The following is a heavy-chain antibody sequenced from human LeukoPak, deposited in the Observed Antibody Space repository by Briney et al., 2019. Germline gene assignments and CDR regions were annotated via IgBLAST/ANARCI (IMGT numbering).Heavy chain of an antibody. J-gene: IGHJ6*02. D-gene: IGHD2-15*01. CDR1: GGSISSYY. CDR3: ARVGGPYCSGGSCVVSYGMDV. Sequence: SETLSLTCTVSGGSISSYYWSWIRQPAGKGLEWIGRIYTSGSTNYNPSLKSRVTMSVDTSKNQFSLKLSSVTAAVTAVYYCARVGGPYCSGGSCVVSYGMDVWGQGTTVTVSS. CDR2: IYTSGST. V-gene: IGHV4-4*07.